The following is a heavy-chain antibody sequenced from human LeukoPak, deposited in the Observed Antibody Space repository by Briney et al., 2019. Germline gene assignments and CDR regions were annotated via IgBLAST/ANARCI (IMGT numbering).Heavy chain of an antibody. Sequence: PGRSLRLSCAASGFTFGSYGMHWVRQAPGKGLEWVAVISYDGDNKYYADSVKGRFTISRDNSKNTLYLQTNSLRDEDTAVYYCAKLPLDYWGQGTLVTVSS. J-gene: IGHJ4*02. CDR1: GFTFGSYG. CDR2: ISYDGDNK. CDR3: AKLPLDY. V-gene: IGHV3-30*18.